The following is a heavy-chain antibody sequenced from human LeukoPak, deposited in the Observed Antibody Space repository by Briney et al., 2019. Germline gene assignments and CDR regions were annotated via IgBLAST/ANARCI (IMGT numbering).Heavy chain of an antibody. CDR2: ISSSGSTI. CDR3: ARVGGITGTTLDY. CDR1: GFTFSSYE. J-gene: IGHJ4*02. V-gene: IGHV3-48*03. D-gene: IGHD1-20*01. Sequence: GGSLRLSCAASGFTFSSYEMNWVRQAPGKGLEWVSYISSSGSTIYYADSVKGRFTISRDNAKNSLCLQMNSLRAEDTAVYYCARVGGITGTTLDYWGQGTLVTVSS.